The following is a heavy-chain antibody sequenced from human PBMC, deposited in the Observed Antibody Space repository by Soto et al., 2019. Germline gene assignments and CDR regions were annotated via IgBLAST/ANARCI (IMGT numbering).Heavy chain of an antibody. V-gene: IGHV3-23*01. CDR3: AKGSWVHHGSEGGNWLDP. CDR2: ISHSGTST. J-gene: IGHJ5*02. D-gene: IGHD3-10*01. Sequence: EVQLLESGGGLVQPGGSLRLSCAVSGVTFSNFAMNWVRQAPGKGLEWVSGISHSGTSTYYADSVKGRFTISRDNSKNTLYLQMKSLRAEDTAVYYCAKGSWVHHGSEGGNWLDPWGQGTLVTVSS. CDR1: GVTFSNFA.